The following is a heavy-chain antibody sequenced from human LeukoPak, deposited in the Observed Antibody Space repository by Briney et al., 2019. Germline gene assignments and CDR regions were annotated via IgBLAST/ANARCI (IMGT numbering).Heavy chain of an antibody. CDR2: VFHRGTT. D-gene: IGHD3-10*01. J-gene: IGHJ5*02. V-gene: IGHV4-38-2*02. CDR1: GYSINSAFY. Sequence: SETLSLTCTVSGYSINSAFYWGWIRVPPGKGLEWIGSVFHRGTTYYNSSLKSRVNISIDTSKIQFSLKLNSLTAEDTAMYYCVRDGYYGSGSPGWFGPWGPGTLVIVSS. CDR3: VRDGYYGSGSPGWFGP.